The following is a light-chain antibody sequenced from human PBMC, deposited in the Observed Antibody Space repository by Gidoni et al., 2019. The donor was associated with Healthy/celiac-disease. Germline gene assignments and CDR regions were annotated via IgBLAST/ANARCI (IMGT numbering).Light chain of an antibody. CDR1: QSVISSY. Sequence: EIVLTQSPGTLSLSPGERATLSCRASQSVISSYLAWYQQKPGQAPRLLIYGASSRATGIPDRFSGSGSGTDFTLTISRLEPEDFAVYYFQQYGSSPRTFGQGTKVEIK. CDR2: GAS. CDR3: QQYGSSPRT. J-gene: IGKJ1*01. V-gene: IGKV3-20*01.